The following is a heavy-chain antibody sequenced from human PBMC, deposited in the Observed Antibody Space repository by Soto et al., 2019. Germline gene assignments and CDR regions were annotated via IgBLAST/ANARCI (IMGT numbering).Heavy chain of an antibody. CDR3: ARARSMMMLDRLGP. J-gene: IGHJ5*02. Sequence: PGGSLRLSCAASGFNFRNYAMHWVRQAPGKGLEWLGIIWFDGNKKYYADSVKGRFTISRDNSKNTLYLQMNSLTAEDTAVFYCARARSMMMLDRLGPWGQGTLVTVSS. V-gene: IGHV3-33*01. CDR1: GFNFRNYA. D-gene: IGHD3-16*01. CDR2: IWFDGNKK.